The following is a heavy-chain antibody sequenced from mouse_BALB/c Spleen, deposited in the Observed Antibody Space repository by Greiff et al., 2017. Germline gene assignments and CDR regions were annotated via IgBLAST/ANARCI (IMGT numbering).Heavy chain of an antibody. J-gene: IGHJ3*01. CDR3: GDWDWFAY. Sequence: VQLKQSGAELVKPGASVKLSCPASGFNIKDTYMHWVKQRPEQGLEWIGRIDPANGNTKYDPKFQGKATITADTSSNTAYLQLSSLTSEDTAVYYCGDWDWFAYWGQGTLVTVSA. CDR2: IDPANGNT. V-gene: IGHV14-3*02. D-gene: IGHD4-1*01. CDR1: GFNIKDTY.